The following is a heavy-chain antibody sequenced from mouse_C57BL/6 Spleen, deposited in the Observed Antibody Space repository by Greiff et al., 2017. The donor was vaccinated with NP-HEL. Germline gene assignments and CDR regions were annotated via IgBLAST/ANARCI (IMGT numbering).Heavy chain of an antibody. CDR2: INPNYGTT. CDR1: GYSFTDYN. V-gene: IGHV1-39*01. J-gene: IGHJ4*01. CDR3: ATIYYGSSYSAMDY. D-gene: IGHD1-1*01. Sequence: EVQLMESGPELVKPGASVKISCKASGYSFTDYNMNWVKQSTGKSLEWIGVINPNYGTTSYNQTFKGKATLTVDQSSSTDYMQLNSLTSEDSAVYYCATIYYGSSYSAMDYWGQGTSVTVSS.